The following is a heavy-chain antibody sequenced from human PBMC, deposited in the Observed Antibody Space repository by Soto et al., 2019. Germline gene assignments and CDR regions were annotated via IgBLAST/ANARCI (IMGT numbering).Heavy chain of an antibody. CDR1: GFTFSSYA. CDR3: ASIDSGYDYPTFDY. CDR2: ISGSGGST. D-gene: IGHD5-12*01. V-gene: IGHV3-23*01. Sequence: GGSLRLSCAASGFTFSSYAMSWVRQAPGKGLEWVSAISGSGGSTYYADSVKGRFTISRDNSKNTLYLQMNSLRAEDTAVYYWASIDSGYDYPTFDYWGQGTLVTVSS. J-gene: IGHJ4*02.